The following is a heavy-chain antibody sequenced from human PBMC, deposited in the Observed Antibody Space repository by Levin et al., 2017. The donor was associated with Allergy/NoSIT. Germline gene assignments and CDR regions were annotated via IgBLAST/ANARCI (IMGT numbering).Heavy chain of an antibody. CDR2: IYYSGST. J-gene: IGHJ4*02. V-gene: IGHV4-39*01. CDR1: GGSISSSSYY. Sequence: SETLSLTCTVSGGSISSSSYYWGWIRQPPGKGLEWIGSIYYSGSTYYNPSLKSRVTISVDTSKNQFSLKLSSVTAADTAVYYCARRGIVVVIGFDYWGQGTLVTVSS. CDR3: ARRGIVVVIGFDY. D-gene: IGHD3-22*01.